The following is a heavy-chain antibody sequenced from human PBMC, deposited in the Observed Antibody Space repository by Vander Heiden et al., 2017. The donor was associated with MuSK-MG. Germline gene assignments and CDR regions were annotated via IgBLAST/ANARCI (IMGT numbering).Heavy chain of an antibody. J-gene: IGHJ3*02. CDR2: IYTSGST. CDR3: ARGGGVVFRLLWFGESPGGDAFDI. CDR1: GGSISSYY. D-gene: IGHD3-10*01. Sequence: QVQLQESGPGLVKPSETLSLTCTVSGGSISSYYWSWIRQPAGKGLEWIGRIYTSGSTNYNPSLKSRVTMSVDTSKNQFSLKLSSVTAADTAVYYCARGGGVVFRLLWFGESPGGDAFDIWGQGTMVTVSS. V-gene: IGHV4-4*07.